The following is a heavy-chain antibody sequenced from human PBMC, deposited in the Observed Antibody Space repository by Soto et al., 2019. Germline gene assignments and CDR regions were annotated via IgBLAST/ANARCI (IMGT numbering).Heavy chain of an antibody. CDR2: IKQDGSAK. V-gene: IGHV3-7*05. D-gene: IGHD3-10*01. CDR3: ASRDITMVRGVYYYYDMDV. Sequence: EVQLVESGGGLVQPGGSLRLSCAASGFTFSSYWMRWVRQAPGKGLEWVANIKQDGSAKYYVDSVKGRFTISRDNSTNSLYRQMNSQRAEDTAVYYCASRDITMVRGVYYYYDMDVWGQGTTVTVSS. CDR1: GFTFSSYW. J-gene: IGHJ6*02.